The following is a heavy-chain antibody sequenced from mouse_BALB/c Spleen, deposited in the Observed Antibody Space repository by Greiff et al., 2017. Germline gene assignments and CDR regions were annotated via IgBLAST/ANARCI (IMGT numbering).Heavy chain of an antibody. J-gene: IGHJ1*01. CDR3: ARRGDYYGSSSYWYFDV. Sequence: EVKLVESGGGLVQPGESLKLSCESNEYEFPSHDMSWVRKTPEKRLELVAAINSDGGSTYYPDTMERRFIISRDNTKKTLYLQMSSLRSEDTALYYCARRGDYYGSSSYWYFDVWGAGTTVTVSS. CDR2: INSDGGST. V-gene: IGHV5-2*01. D-gene: IGHD1-1*01. CDR1: EYEFPSHD.